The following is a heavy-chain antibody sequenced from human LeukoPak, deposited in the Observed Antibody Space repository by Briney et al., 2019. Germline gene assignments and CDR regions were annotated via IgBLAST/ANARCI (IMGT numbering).Heavy chain of an antibody. D-gene: IGHD6-13*01. J-gene: IGHJ4*02. CDR2: ISSSSSTI. CDR3: ARLYGSWYSFDY. Sequence: GGSLRLSCAASGFTFSSYIMNWVRQTPGKGLEWVSYISSSSSTIYYADSVKGRFTISRDNAKNFLYLQLNSLRAEDTAVYYCARLYGSWYSFDYWGQGTLVTVSS. V-gene: IGHV3-48*01. CDR1: GFTFSSYI.